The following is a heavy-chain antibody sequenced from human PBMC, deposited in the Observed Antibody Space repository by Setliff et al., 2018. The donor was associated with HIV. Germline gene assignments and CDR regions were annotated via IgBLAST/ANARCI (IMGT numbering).Heavy chain of an antibody. V-gene: IGHV1-46*01. CDR3: AKAAGMTCSGSSCYSDY. J-gene: IGHJ4*02. CDR1: GYTFTNFY. D-gene: IGHD2-15*01. Sequence: GASVKVSCKASGYTFTNFYMHWVRQAPGQGLEWMGIINPGGGNTRYAQRFQGRVSMTRDTSTSTVYMELSSLRSEDTAVYYCAKAAGMTCSGSSCYSDYWGQGTLVTVSS. CDR2: INPGGGNT.